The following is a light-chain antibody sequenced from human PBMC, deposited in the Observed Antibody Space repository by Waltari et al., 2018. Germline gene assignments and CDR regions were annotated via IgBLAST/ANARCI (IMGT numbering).Light chain of an antibody. CDR3: AAWDDSLSGVV. J-gene: IGLJ2*01. CDR1: TSNIGNNY. CDR2: RNN. Sequence: QSVLTQPPSASGTPGQSIAISCSGSTSNIGNNYVYWYQQFPGTAPKPLIYRNNQRPSGVPDLFSGSKSGPSASLAISGLQSEDEADYYCAAWDDSLSGVVFGGGTKVTVL. V-gene: IGLV1-47*01.